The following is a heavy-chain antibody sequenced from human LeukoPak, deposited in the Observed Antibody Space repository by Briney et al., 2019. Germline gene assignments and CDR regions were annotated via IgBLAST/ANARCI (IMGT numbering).Heavy chain of an antibody. J-gene: IGHJ4*02. CDR1: GFTFADYA. CDR2: VSWNSATI. CDR3: VKAAYYDTSGRYYFDY. Sequence: PGRSLRLSCAASGFTFADYAMHWVRQASGKGLEWVSGVSWNSATIGYADSVKGRFTISSDNAKNSLCLQMDSLRPEDTALYYYVKAAYYDTSGRYYFDYWGQGTLVTVYS. V-gene: IGHV3-9*01. D-gene: IGHD3-22*01.